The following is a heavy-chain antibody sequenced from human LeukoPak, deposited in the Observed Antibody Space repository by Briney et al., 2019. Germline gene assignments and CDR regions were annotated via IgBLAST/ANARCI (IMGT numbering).Heavy chain of an antibody. CDR3: ARDRRHLRGYFDL. CDR1: GFTFSDYY. Sequence: PGGSLRLSCAASGFTFSDYYMSWIRQAPGKGLEWVSYISSSGSTIYYADSVKGRFTISRDNAKNSLYLPMNSLRAEDTAVYYCARDRRHLRGYFDLWGRGTLVTVSS. CDR2: ISSSGSTI. V-gene: IGHV3-11*01. J-gene: IGHJ2*01.